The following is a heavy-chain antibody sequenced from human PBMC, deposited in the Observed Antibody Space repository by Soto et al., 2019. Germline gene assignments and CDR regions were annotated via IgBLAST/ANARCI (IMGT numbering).Heavy chain of an antibody. CDR3: ASYAGNLLNYACLDPSYGPPAFDH. V-gene: IGHV1-3*01. J-gene: IGHJ5*02. CDR2: INAGSGNT. D-gene: IGHD2-2*01. Sequence: QVQLVQSGAEVKKPGASVKVSCQASGYTFTTYTMHWVRQAPGQRLEWMGWINAGSGNTKYSQKFRGRVTITSDTSASTAYMELSSLTSEDTAVYYCASYAGNLLNYACLDPSYGPPAFDHWGQGTLVTVSS. CDR1: GYTFTTYT.